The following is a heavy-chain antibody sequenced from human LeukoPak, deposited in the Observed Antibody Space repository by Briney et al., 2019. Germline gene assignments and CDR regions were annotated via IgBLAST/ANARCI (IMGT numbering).Heavy chain of an antibody. V-gene: IGHV3-21*01. CDR2: VSSSSSYI. Sequence: PGGSLRLSCAASGFTFSSYAMSWVRQAPGKGLEWVSSVSSSSSYIYYADSVKGRFTISRDNAKNSLYLQMNSLRAEDTAVYYCARDPTYYDSSGYHYYYYGMDVWGQGTTVTVSS. D-gene: IGHD3-22*01. CDR1: GFTFSSYA. CDR3: ARDPTYYDSSGYHYYYYGMDV. J-gene: IGHJ6*02.